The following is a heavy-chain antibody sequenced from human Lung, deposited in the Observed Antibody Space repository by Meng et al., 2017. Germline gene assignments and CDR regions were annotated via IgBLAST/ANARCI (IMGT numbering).Heavy chain of an antibody. CDR1: GDSISTSTYF. CDR2: IHYSGTV. Sequence: QLQRQEPGPGLLKPSETLSLTCTVSGDSISTSTYFWAWIRQPPGRGLEWIGKIHYSGTVYHNPSLRSRISILVDTSKNQFSLRLNSVTAADTAVYYCARMESNLSEAFDIWGQGTMVTVSS. D-gene: IGHD1-1*01. V-gene: IGHV4-39*07. CDR3: ARMESNLSEAFDI. J-gene: IGHJ3*02.